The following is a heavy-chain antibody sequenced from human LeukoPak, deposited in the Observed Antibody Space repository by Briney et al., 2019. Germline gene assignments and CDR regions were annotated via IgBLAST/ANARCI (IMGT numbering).Heavy chain of an antibody. CDR3: AKDFGRNLGGPGY. Sequence: GGSLRLSCAASGFTFSTYTMAWVRQAPGGGREGVSGISDNGGRTYYADSVTGRFPISRDDSKSTLYLQMNSLRGEDPAVYYCAKDFGRNLGGPGYWGRGTLVIVSS. CDR1: GFTFSTYT. V-gene: IGHV3-23*01. CDR2: ISDNGGRT. J-gene: IGHJ4*02. D-gene: IGHD1-14*01.